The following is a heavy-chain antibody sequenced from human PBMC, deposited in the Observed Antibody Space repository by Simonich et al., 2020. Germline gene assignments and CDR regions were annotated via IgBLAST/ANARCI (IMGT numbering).Heavy chain of an antibody. CDR3: AKDSSLVGATDWFDP. CDR2: MSGRGGST. Sequence: EVQLLEYGGGLVQTGGSLRLSCAASGLTFSSYARSWVRQAPVKRPVCVPGMSGRGGSTYDADPVKVRLTNSRDNAKNTLYLQMNSLRAEDTAVYYCAKDSSLVGATDWFDPWGQGTLVTVYS. J-gene: IGHJ5*02. V-gene: IGHV3-23*01. D-gene: IGHD1-26*01. CDR1: GLTFSSYA.